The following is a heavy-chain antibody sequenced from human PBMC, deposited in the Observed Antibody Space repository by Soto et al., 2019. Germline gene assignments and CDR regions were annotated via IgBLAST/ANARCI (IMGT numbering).Heavy chain of an antibody. Sequence: EVQLLESGGGLVQPGGSLTLSCSTSGSTFKDCAISWVRQAPGKGLEWVSGISGSGGATYYTDSVEGRFTISKDFSKNTVSLQMTGLRVDDTAVYYCARTRTAFYRYYFDSWGQGALVTVSS. CDR3: ARTRTAFYRYYFDS. CDR1: GSTFKDCA. D-gene: IGHD2-21*02. CDR2: ISGSGGAT. V-gene: IGHV3-23*01. J-gene: IGHJ4*02.